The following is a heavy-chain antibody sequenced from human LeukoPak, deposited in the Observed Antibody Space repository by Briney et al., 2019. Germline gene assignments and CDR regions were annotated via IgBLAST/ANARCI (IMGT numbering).Heavy chain of an antibody. V-gene: IGHV1-2*02. J-gene: IGHJ6*03. D-gene: IGHD3-3*01. Sequence: WASVKVSCKASGCTFTGYYMHWVRQAPGQGLEWMGWINPNSGGTNYAQKFQGRVTMTRDTSISTAYMELSRLRSDDTAVYYCARGPHQFGVVINLPYYYYYMDVWGKGTTVTVSS. CDR1: GCTFTGYY. CDR2: INPNSGGT. CDR3: ARGPHQFGVVINLPYYYYYMDV.